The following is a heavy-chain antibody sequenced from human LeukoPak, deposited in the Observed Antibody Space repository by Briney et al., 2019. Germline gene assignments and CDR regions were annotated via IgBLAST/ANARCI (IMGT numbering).Heavy chain of an antibody. V-gene: IGHV3-30*18. CDR1: GFTFSSYV. Sequence: GGSLRLSCAASGFTFSSYVMHWVRQAPGKGLEWVAVISSDEITKYYSDSVRGRFTVSRDSSNNTLYLHLNSLRVEDTAVYYCAKPYCRSTRCYLYLYGMDVWGQGTTVTVSS. J-gene: IGHJ6*02. D-gene: IGHD2-2*01. CDR2: ISSDEITK. CDR3: AKPYCRSTRCYLYLYGMDV.